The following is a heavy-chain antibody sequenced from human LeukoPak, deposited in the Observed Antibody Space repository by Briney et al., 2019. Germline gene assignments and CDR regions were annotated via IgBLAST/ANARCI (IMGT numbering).Heavy chain of an antibody. CDR2: IRNKANSYTT. CDR1: GFTFIDHY. V-gene: IGHV3-72*01. Sequence: GGSLRLSCAASGFTFIDHYMDWVRQAPGKGLEWIGRIRNKANSYTTEYAASVKGRFTGSRDDSKNSLFLQMNSLESEDTAVYYCARRNSVTQGLDNWGQGTLVTVSS. J-gene: IGHJ4*02. CDR3: ARRNSVTQGLDN. D-gene: IGHD5/OR15-5a*01.